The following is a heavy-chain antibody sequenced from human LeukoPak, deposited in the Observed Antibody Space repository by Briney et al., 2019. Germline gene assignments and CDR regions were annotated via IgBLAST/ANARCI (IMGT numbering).Heavy chain of an antibody. Sequence: PGGSLRLSCAASGFTFSDYYMSWIRQAPGKGLEWVSYISSSGSTIYYADSVKDRFTISRDNAKNSLYLQMNSLRAEDTAVYYCARDRSGYYYDSSGYPVLFDYWGQGTLVTVSS. V-gene: IGHV3-11*01. CDR1: GFTFSDYY. D-gene: IGHD3-22*01. CDR3: ARDRSGYYYDSSGYPVLFDY. J-gene: IGHJ4*02. CDR2: ISSSGSTI.